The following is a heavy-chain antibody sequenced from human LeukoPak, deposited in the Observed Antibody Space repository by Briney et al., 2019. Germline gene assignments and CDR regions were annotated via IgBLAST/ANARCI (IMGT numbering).Heavy chain of an antibody. D-gene: IGHD4-17*01. V-gene: IGHV3-7*01. J-gene: IGHJ6*03. CDR3: ARVDYGDYYYYYYMDV. Sequence: PGGSLRLSCAASGFTFSSYWMSWVRQAPGKGLEWVANIKQDGSEKYYVDSVKGRFTISRDNAKNSLYLQMNSLRAEDTAVYYCARVDYGDYYYYYYMDVWGKGTTDTVSS. CDR2: IKQDGSEK. CDR1: GFTFSSYW.